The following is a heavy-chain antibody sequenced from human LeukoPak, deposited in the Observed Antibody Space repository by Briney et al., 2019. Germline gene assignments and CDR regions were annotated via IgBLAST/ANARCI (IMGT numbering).Heavy chain of an antibody. Sequence: SETLSLTCTVSGGSISSYYWSWIRQPLGKGLEWIGYIYYSGSTNYNPSLKSRVTISVDTSKNQFTLKLSSVTAADTAVYYCARGGYSGYDYVLPYDYWGQGTLVTVSS. D-gene: IGHD5-12*01. CDR2: IYYSGST. CDR3: ARGGYSGYDYVLPYDY. J-gene: IGHJ4*02. V-gene: IGHV4-59*01. CDR1: GGSISSYY.